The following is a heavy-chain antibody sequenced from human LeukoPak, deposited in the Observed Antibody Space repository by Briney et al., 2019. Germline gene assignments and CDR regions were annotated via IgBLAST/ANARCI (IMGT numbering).Heavy chain of an antibody. J-gene: IGHJ4*02. Sequence: SETLSLTCAVYGGSFSGYYLSWIRQPPGKGLEWIGEINHSGSTNYNPSLKSRVTISVDTSKNQFSLKLSSVTAAGTAVYYCARYYYYDSSGPCSYWGQGTLVTVSS. CDR2: INHSGST. CDR1: GGSFSGYY. CDR3: ARYYYYDSSGPCSY. V-gene: IGHV4-34*01. D-gene: IGHD3-22*01.